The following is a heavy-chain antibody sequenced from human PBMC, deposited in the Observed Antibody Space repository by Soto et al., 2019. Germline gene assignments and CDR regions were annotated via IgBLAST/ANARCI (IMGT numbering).Heavy chain of an antibody. CDR2: IKQDGSEK. Sequence: GGSLRLSCAASGFTFSSYWMSWVRQAPGKGLEWVANIKQDGSEKYYVDSVKGRFTISRDNAKNTLYLQINSLGPEEAALYYCTRGPTHGAFDIWGQGTMVTVSS. CDR1: GFTFSSYW. J-gene: IGHJ3*02. V-gene: IGHV3-7*02. CDR3: TRGPTHGAFDI.